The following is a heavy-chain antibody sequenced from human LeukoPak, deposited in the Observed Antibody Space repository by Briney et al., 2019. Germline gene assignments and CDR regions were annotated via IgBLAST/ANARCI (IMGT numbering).Heavy chain of an antibody. CDR3: ARGVRGSPFDY. V-gene: IGHV1-18*01. J-gene: IGHJ4*02. D-gene: IGHD1-26*01. CDR1: GYTFTNYG. Sequence: ASVKVSCKASGYTFTNYGLSWVRQAPGQGLEWMGWISTYNGHTNYAQKLQDRVTMTTDTSTNTAYMELRSLRSDDTAVYYCARGVRGSPFDYWGQGTLVTVSS. CDR2: ISTYNGHT.